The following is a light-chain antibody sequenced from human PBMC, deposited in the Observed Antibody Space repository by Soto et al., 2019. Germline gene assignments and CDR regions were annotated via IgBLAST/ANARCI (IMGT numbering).Light chain of an antibody. V-gene: IGLV1-47*02. CDR1: SSNIGSDY. J-gene: IGLJ3*02. Sequence: QAVLTQPPSASGTPGQRVTISCSGGSSNIGSDYVYWYQHLPGTAPKLLIYTNDQRPSGVPDRFSGSKSGTSASLAISGLRPEDEADYYCAGWDDSLSGWVFGGGTKLTVL. CDR2: TND. CDR3: AGWDDSLSGWV.